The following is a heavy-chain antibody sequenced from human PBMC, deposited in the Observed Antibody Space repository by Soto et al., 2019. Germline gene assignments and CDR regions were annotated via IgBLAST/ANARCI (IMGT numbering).Heavy chain of an antibody. CDR3: ARHRDYYGSGSYYNPGGMDV. J-gene: IGHJ6*02. D-gene: IGHD3-10*01. V-gene: IGHV4-39*01. Sequence: SETLSLTCTVSGGSISSSSYYWGWIRQPPGKGLEWIGSIYYSGSTYYNPSLKSRVTISVDTSKNQFSLKLSSVTAADTAVYYCARHRDYYGSGSYYNPGGMDVWGQGTTVTVSS. CDR2: IYYSGST. CDR1: GGSISSSSYY.